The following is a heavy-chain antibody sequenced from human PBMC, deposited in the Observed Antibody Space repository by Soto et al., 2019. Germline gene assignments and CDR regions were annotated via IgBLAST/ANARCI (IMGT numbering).Heavy chain of an antibody. CDR2: IWYDGSNK. V-gene: IGHV3-33*01. D-gene: IGHD3-10*01. Sequence: LRLSCAASGFTFSSYGMHWVRQAPGKGLEWVAVIWYDGSNKYYADSVKGRFTISRDNSKNTLYLQMNSLRAEDTAVYYCARDYYGSGSSLDYWGQGTLVTVSS. J-gene: IGHJ4*02. CDR3: ARDYYGSGSSLDY. CDR1: GFTFSSYG.